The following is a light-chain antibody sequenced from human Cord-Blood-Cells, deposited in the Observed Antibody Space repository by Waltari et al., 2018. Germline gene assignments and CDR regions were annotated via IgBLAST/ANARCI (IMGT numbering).Light chain of an antibody. Sequence: EIVLTQSPGTLSLSPGARATLSCRASQSVSSSYLAWSQQKPGHAPRLRIYGASSRATGIPDRFSGSGSVTDFTLTISRLEPEDFAVYYCQQYGSSPLTFGGGTKVEIK. J-gene: IGKJ4*01. CDR1: QSVSSSY. CDR3: QQYGSSPLT. CDR2: GAS. V-gene: IGKV3-20*01.